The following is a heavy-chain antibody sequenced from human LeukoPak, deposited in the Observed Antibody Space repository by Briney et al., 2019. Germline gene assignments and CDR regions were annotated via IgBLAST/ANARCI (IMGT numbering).Heavy chain of an antibody. J-gene: IGHJ5*02. Sequence: PGGSLRLSCAASGFTFSSYSMNWVRQAPGKGLEWVSSISSSSSYVYYADSVKGRFTISRDNAKNSLYLQMNSLRAEDTAVYYCARDYGTVNWFDPWGQGTLVTVSS. D-gene: IGHD3/OR15-3a*01. CDR1: GFTFSSYS. CDR2: ISSSSSYV. V-gene: IGHV3-21*01. CDR3: ARDYGTVNWFDP.